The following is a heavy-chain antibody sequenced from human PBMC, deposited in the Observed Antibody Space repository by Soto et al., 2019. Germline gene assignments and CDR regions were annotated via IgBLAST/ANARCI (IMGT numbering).Heavy chain of an antibody. CDR2: TYYSGST. CDR3: ARGILWELGLSDY. Sequence: QVQLQESGPGLVKPSQTLSLTCTVSGGSISSGGYYWSWIRQHPGKGLAWIGYTYYSGSTNYNPDLNSRVTISVDTSKNQFSLKLSSVTAADTAVYYCARGILWELGLSDYWGQGTLVTVSS. J-gene: IGHJ4*02. V-gene: IGHV4-31*03. D-gene: IGHD1-26*01. CDR1: GGSISSGGYY.